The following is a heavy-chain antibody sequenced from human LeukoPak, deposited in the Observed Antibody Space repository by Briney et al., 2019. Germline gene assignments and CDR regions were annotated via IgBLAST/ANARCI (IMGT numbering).Heavy chain of an antibody. V-gene: IGHV3-21*01. Sequence: GGSLRLSCAPSGFTFSSYSMHWVRQAPWKGLEWVSSISSSGTYIYYADSVKGRFTISRDNAKNSVHLQMNSLRAEDTAVYYCARDQGGSGGNWGQGTLVTVSS. J-gene: IGHJ4*02. D-gene: IGHD3-10*01. CDR2: ISSSGTYI. CDR3: ARDQGGSGGN. CDR1: GFTFSSYS.